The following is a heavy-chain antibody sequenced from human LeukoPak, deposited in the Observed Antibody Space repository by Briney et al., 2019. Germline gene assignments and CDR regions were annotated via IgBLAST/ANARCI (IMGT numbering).Heavy chain of an antibody. CDR3: ARVGEGYDSSGRGNYYYYMDV. CDR1: GYTLTELS. J-gene: IGHJ6*03. V-gene: IGHV1-24*01. Sequence: ASVKVSCKVSGYTLTELSMHWVRQAPGKGLEWMGGFDPEDGETIYAQKFQGRVTMTEDTSTDTAYMELSSLRSEDTAVYYCARVGEGYDSSGRGNYYYYMDVWGKGTTVTVSS. D-gene: IGHD3-22*01. CDR2: FDPEDGET.